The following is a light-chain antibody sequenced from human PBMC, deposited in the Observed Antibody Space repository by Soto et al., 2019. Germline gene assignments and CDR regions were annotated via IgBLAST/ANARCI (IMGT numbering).Light chain of an antibody. V-gene: IGLV4-69*01. CDR1: SGHSSYA. Sequence: QLVLTQSPSASASLGASVKLTCTLNSGHSSYAIAWYQQQPEKGPRYLMKLNSDGSHTKGDGIPDRFSGSSSGAERYLTISILQSEDEADYYCQTWGTGYWVFGGGTKLTVL. J-gene: IGLJ3*02. CDR2: LNSDGSH. CDR3: QTWGTGYWV.